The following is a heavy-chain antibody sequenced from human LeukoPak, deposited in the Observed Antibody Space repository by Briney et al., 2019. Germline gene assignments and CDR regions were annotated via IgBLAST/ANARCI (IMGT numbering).Heavy chain of an antibody. CDR3: AKSSGYGDYDYYYYYMDV. V-gene: IGHV3-23*01. J-gene: IGHJ6*03. Sequence: PGGSLRLSCAASGFTFSSYAMSWVRQAPGKGLEWVSAISGSGGSTYYADSVKGRFTISRDNSKNTLYLQMNSLRAEDTAVYYCAKSSGYGDYDYYYYYMDVWGKGTTVTISS. D-gene: IGHD4-17*01. CDR2: ISGSGGST. CDR1: GFTFSSYA.